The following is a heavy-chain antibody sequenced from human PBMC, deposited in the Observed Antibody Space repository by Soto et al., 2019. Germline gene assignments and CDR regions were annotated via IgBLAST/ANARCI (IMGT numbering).Heavy chain of an antibody. Sequence: PXESLKISCQGSGYSRTSHWIGWVRQTPGRGLEWMGIIYPGDSDTRYSPSFQGQVTISADQSITTAYLLWSSLKAADTAIYYCARQVEDGYSYGYGYWGQGTLVTVSS. CDR2: IYPGDSDT. CDR1: GYSRTSHW. D-gene: IGHD5-18*01. J-gene: IGHJ4*02. V-gene: IGHV5-51*01. CDR3: ARQVEDGYSYGYGY.